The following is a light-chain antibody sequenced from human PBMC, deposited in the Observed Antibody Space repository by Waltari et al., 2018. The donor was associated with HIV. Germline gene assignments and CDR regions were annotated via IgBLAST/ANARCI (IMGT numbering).Light chain of an antibody. CDR3: CSYAGSFVI. J-gene: IGLJ2*01. CDR2: EGS. V-gene: IGLV2-23*01. CDR1: SSDVGIYNL. Sequence: QSALTQPASVSGSPGQSITIYCTGTSSDVGIYNLVSWYQQHPGKAPKLMIYEGSKRPSGVSNRFSGSKSGNTASLTISGLQAEDEADYYCCSYAGSFVIFGGGTKLTVL.